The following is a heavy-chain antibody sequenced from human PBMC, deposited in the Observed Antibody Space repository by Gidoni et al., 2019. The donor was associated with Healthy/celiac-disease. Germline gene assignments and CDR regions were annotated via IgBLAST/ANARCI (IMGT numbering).Heavy chain of an antibody. Sequence: QVQLQQWGAGLLKPSETLSLTCAVYGGSFSGYYWSWIRQPPGKGLEWIGEINHSGSTNYNPSLKSRVTISVDTSKNQFSLKLSSVTAADTAVYYCARGGYDFWSGYLPRRPNWFDPWGQGTLVTVSS. CDR3: ARGGYDFWSGYLPRRPNWFDP. J-gene: IGHJ5*02. V-gene: IGHV4-34*01. CDR2: INHSGST. CDR1: GGSFSGYY. D-gene: IGHD3-3*01.